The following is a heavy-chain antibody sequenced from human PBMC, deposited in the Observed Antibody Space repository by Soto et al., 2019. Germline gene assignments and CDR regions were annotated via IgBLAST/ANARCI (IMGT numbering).Heavy chain of an antibody. D-gene: IGHD6-13*01. J-gene: IGHJ6*02. Sequence: QVQLVESGGGVVQPGRSLRLSCAASGFTFSSYAMHWVRQAPGKGLEWVAVISYDGSNKYYADSVKGRFTISRDNSKNTLYLQMNSLRAEDTAVYYCARTYEKGSWYDYYYYYGMDVWGQGTTVTVSS. CDR2: ISYDGSNK. CDR1: GFTFSSYA. CDR3: ARTYEKGSWYDYYYYYGMDV. V-gene: IGHV3-30-3*01.